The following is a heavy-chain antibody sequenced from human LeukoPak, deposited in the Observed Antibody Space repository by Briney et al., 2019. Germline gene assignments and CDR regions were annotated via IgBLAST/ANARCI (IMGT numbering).Heavy chain of an antibody. Sequence: GGSLRLSCAASGLTFSTYTMSWVRQAPGKGLKWVSSIISTSSYIYYADSVKGRFTISRDNAKNSLYLQMNILRAEDTAVYYCARGQFIDYWGQGTLVTVSS. CDR2: IISTSSYI. CDR3: ARGQFIDY. V-gene: IGHV3-21*01. CDR1: GLTFSTYT. D-gene: IGHD5-24*01. J-gene: IGHJ4*02.